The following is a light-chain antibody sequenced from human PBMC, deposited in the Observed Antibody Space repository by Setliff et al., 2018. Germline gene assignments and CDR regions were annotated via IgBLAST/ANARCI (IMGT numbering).Light chain of an antibody. CDR3: SSYAGSTGDV. Sequence: QSALTQPASVSGSPGQSITISCTGTSSDVGGYNYVSWYQQHPGKAPKLMIYDVSKRPSGVSNRFSGSKSGNTASLTISGLQAEDEADYYCSSYAGSTGDVFGTGTKVTV. V-gene: IGLV2-14*01. CDR2: DVS. CDR1: SSDVGGYNY. J-gene: IGLJ1*01.